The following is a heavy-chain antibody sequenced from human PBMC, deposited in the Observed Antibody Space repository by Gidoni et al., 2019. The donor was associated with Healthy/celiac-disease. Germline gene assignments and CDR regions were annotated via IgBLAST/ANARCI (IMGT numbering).Heavy chain of an antibody. CDR2: INHSGST. CDR3: ARGLTMVRAHWYFDL. CDR1: GGSFSGYY. D-gene: IGHD3-10*01. V-gene: IGHV4-34*01. Sequence: QVQLQQWGAGLLTPSETLSLTCAVYGGSFSGYYWSWIRQPPGKGLEWIGEINHSGSTNYNPSLKSRVTISVDTSKNQFSLKLSSVTAADTAVYYCARGLTMVRAHWYFDLWGRGTLVTVSS. J-gene: IGHJ2*01.